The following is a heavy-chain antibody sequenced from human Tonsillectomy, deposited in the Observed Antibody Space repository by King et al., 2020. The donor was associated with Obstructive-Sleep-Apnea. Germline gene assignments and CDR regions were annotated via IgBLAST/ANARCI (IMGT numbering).Heavy chain of an antibody. D-gene: IGHD6-19*01. V-gene: IGHV4-38-2*01. Sequence: QLQESGPRLVKPSETLSLTCSVSGYSISSGYYWGWIRQPPGKGLEWIGTIYHGGTTYYNPSLQSRVTISVDTSNHQFSLRLSSVPAADTAVYYCARSVGGSGWYLLFYYYGMDVWGQGTTVTVSS. CDR1: GYSISSGYY. CDR2: IYHGGTT. J-gene: IGHJ6*02. CDR3: ARSVGGSGWYLLFYYYGMDV.